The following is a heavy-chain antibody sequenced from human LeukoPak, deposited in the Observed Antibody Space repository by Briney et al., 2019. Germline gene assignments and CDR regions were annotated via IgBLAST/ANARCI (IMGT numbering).Heavy chain of an antibody. CDR3: ARGRYGWLPFDF. D-gene: IGHD3-16*01. Sequence: PSQTLSLTCAVSGGSISSGGYSWSWIRQPPGKGLEWIGYIYHSGSTNYNPSLKSRVTISVDTSKNQFTLKLSSVTAADTAVYYCARGRYGWLPFDFWGQGTLVTVSS. CDR1: GGSISSGGYS. CDR2: IYHSGST. V-gene: IGHV4-30-2*01. J-gene: IGHJ4*02.